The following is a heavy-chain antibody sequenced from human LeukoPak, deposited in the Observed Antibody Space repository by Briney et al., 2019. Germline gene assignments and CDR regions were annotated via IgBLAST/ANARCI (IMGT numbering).Heavy chain of an antibody. J-gene: IGHJ4*02. Sequence: SETLSLTCTVSGGSISSSYYYWGWIRQPPGKGLGWIGTIYYSGGTYYNPSLESRVTISVDTSKNQFSLKLSSVTAADTAVYYCAGRFLEWLLDYWGQGTLVTVSS. CDR2: IYYSGGT. D-gene: IGHD3-3*01. CDR3: AGRFLEWLLDY. CDR1: GGSISSSYYY. V-gene: IGHV4-39*01.